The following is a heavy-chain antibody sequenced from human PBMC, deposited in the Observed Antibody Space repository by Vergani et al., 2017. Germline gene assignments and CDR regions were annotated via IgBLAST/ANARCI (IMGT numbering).Heavy chain of an antibody. CDR2: ISNDGGNK. CDR3: VKGKGTFEN. J-gene: IGHJ4*02. CDR1: GFSFGSYG. Sequence: QVQLVESGGNVVQSGTSLRLSCAASGFSFGSYGMHWVRQSPGKGLEWVAVISNDGGNKYYADSVKGRFTISRDNSKNMVYIQMNSLRPEDTAVYYCVKGKGTFENWGQGTLVTVSS. V-gene: IGHV3-30*18. D-gene: IGHD1-7*01.